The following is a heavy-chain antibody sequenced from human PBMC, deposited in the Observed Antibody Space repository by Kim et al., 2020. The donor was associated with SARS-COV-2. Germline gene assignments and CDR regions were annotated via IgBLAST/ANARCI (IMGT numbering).Heavy chain of an antibody. Sequence: GGGTYAADSVKGRFTISRDNSKNTAYLQMNSRRAEDTAVYYCAKGRSDVWGQGTTVTVSS. J-gene: IGHJ6*02. V-gene: IGHV3-23*01. CDR2: GGGT. CDR3: AKGRSDV.